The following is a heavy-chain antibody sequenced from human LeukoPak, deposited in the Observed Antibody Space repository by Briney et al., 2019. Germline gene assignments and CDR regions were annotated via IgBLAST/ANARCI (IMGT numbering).Heavy chain of an antibody. CDR3: AKLAHYDFWSGYSDY. J-gene: IGHJ4*02. CDR2: ISGSGGST. D-gene: IGHD3-3*01. CDR1: GFTFSSYA. Sequence: GGSLRLSCAASGFTFSSYAMSWVRQAPGKGLEWVSAISGSGGSTYYADSVKGRFTISRGNSKNTLYLQMNSLRAEDTAVYYCAKLAHYDFWSGYSDYWGQGTLVTVSS. V-gene: IGHV3-23*01.